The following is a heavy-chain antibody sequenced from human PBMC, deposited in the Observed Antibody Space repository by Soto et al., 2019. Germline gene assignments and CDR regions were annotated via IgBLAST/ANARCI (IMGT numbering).Heavy chain of an antibody. Sequence: SETLSLTCAVSGGSISSGGYSLICIRQPPGKGLELIGYIYHSGSTYYNPSLKSRVTISVDRSKNQFSLKLSSVTAADTAVYYCASSLKKGVYYFDYWGQGTLVTVSS. CDR1: GGSISSGGYS. CDR2: IYHSGST. V-gene: IGHV4-30-2*01. J-gene: IGHJ4*02. D-gene: IGHD3-16*01. CDR3: ASSLKKGVYYFDY.